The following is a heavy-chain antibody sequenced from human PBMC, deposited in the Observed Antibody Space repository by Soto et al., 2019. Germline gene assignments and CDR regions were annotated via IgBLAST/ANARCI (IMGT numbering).Heavy chain of an antibody. D-gene: IGHD3-10*01. CDR2: IYHSGST. Sequence: QVQLQESGPGLVKPSGTLSLTCAVSGGSISSSNWWSWVRQPPGKGLEWIGEIYHSGSTTYNPSLKSRVTISVDKSKNQFSLKGSSVTAADTAVYYCARDHGSGSYSYYYYGMDVWGQGTTVTVSS. CDR1: GGSISSSNW. V-gene: IGHV4-4*02. CDR3: ARDHGSGSYSYYYYGMDV. J-gene: IGHJ6*02.